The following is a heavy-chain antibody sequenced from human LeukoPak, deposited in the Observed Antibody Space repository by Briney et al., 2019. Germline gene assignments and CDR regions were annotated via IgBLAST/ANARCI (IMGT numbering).Heavy chain of an antibody. Sequence: GGSLRLSCAAPGIPFSSFGMHWLRQAPGKGLEWVAFIWYDGSNKYYADSVKGRFTISRDNSKNTLYLQMNSLTAEDTAVYYCAREAYDSSGYLFDYWGQGTLVTVSS. CDR3: AREAYDSSGYLFDY. CDR1: GIPFSSFG. V-gene: IGHV3-33*01. D-gene: IGHD3-22*01. CDR2: IWYDGSNK. J-gene: IGHJ4*02.